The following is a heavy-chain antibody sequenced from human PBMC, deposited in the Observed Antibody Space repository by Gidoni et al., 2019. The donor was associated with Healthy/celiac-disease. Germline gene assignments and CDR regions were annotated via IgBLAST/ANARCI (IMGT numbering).Heavy chain of an antibody. CDR3: ASYLAFSGSFTFDY. CDR1: GGSISSGDYY. CDR2: IYYSGST. J-gene: IGHJ4*02. V-gene: IGHV4-30-4*01. D-gene: IGHD1-26*01. Sequence: QVQLQESGPGLAKPSQTLSLTFTVSGGSISSGDYYWRWIRQPPGKGLEWIGYIYYSGSTYYNPALKSRVTISVDTSKNQFSLKLSSVTAADTAVYYCASYLAFSGSFTFDYWGQGTLVTVSS.